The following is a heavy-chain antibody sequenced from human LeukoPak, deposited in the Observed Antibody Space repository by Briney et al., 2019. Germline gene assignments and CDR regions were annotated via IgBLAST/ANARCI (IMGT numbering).Heavy chain of an antibody. V-gene: IGHV3-30*03. J-gene: IGHJ4*02. D-gene: IGHD3-3*01. CDR3: ARDRAWNYFDY. CDR2: ISNDGSRK. CDR1: GFTFSSYA. Sequence: PGGSLRLSCAASGFTFSSYAMHWVRQAPGKGLEWVAIISNDGSRKYYAHSVEGRLTISRDNSKNTLYLQMDSLRAEDTAVYYCARDRAWNYFDYWGQGTLVTVSS.